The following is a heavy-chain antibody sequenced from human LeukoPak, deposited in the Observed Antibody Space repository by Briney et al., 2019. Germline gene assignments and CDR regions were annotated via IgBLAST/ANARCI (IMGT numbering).Heavy chain of an antibody. CDR2: ISGSGGST. D-gene: IGHD3-10*01. CDR3: AKKMGYYYGSGSYHAPADY. CDR1: GFTFSSYG. V-gene: IGHV3-23*01. J-gene: IGHJ4*02. Sequence: GSLRLSCAASGFTFSSYGMSWVRQAPGKGLEWVSAISGSGGSTYYADSVKGRFTISRDNSKNTLYPQMNSLRAEDTAVYYCAKKMGYYYGSGSYHAPADYWGQGTLVTVSS.